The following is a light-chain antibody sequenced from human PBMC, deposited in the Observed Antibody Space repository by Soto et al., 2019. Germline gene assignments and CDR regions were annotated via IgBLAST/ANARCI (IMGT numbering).Light chain of an antibody. J-gene: IGLJ1*01. CDR2: DVT. CDR1: SSDVGVSRS. V-gene: IGLV2-11*01. Sequence: QSVLTQPRAVSGSPGQSVTISCTGTSSDVGVSRSVSWYQQHPGKAPKLIISDVTKRPSGVPYRFSGSKSGNTASLTISGLQPADEADYYCCSYEGRFFFGTGTKVTVL. CDR3: CSYEGRFF.